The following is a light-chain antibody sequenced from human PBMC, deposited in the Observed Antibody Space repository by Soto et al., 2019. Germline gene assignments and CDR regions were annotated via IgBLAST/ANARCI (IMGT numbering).Light chain of an antibody. CDR1: QNVFHSSLSKNF. V-gene: IGKV4-1*01. CDR2: WAS. CDR3: QQYLHSPFT. Sequence: DTVMTQSPDSLAVSLGERATINCKSSQNVFHSSLSKNFLAWYQQKPGQPPKLLITWASARQSGVPDRFSGSGSETDFTLTISSLQAEDVAVYYCQQYLHSPFTFGPGTNVDI. J-gene: IGKJ3*01.